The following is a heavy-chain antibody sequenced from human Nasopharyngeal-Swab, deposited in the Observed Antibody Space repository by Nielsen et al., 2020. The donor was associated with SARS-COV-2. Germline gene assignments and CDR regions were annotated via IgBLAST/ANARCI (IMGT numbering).Heavy chain of an antibody. Sequence: ASVKVSCKASGYTFTGYYMHWVRQAPGQGLEWMGRINPNSGGTNYAQKFQGRVTMTRDTSISTAYMELSSLRSEDTAVYYCAGRLTGYYPLDYWGQGTLVTVSS. J-gene: IGHJ4*02. CDR2: INPNSGGT. CDR3: AGRLTGYYPLDY. CDR1: GYTFTGYY. D-gene: IGHD3-9*01. V-gene: IGHV1-2*06.